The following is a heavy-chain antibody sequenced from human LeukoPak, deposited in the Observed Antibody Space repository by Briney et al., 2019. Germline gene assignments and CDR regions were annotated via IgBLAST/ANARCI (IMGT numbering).Heavy chain of an antibody. D-gene: IGHD5-18*01. Sequence: SVKVSCKASGGTFSSYAISWVRQAPGQGLEWMGGIIPIFGTANYAQTFQGRVTITADESTSTAYMELSSLRSEDTAVYYCARDHPGYSYGYGYWGQGTLVTVSS. CDR2: IIPIFGTA. CDR3: ARDHPGYSYGYGY. CDR1: GGTFSSYA. V-gene: IGHV1-69*13. J-gene: IGHJ4*02.